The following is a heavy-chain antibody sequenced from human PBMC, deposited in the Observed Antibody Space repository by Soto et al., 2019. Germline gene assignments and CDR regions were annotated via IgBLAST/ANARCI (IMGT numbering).Heavy chain of an antibody. J-gene: IGHJ3*02. Sequence: GGSLRLSCAASGFTFSSYAMSWVRQAPGKGLEWVSAISGSGGSTYYADSVKGRFTITRDNSKNTPYLQMNSLRAEDKAVYYCAKARRVRCSSTCCYSVLAFDIWGQGTMVTVSS. CDR1: GFTFSSYA. V-gene: IGHV3-23*01. CDR3: AKARRVRCSSTCCYSVLAFDI. CDR2: ISGSGGST. D-gene: IGHD2-2*01.